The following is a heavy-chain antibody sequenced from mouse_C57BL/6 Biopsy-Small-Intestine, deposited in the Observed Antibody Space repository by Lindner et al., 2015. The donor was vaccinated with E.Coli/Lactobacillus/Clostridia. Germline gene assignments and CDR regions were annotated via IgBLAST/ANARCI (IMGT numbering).Heavy chain of an antibody. J-gene: IGHJ4*01. CDR2: INPIVGIP. CDR3: AEGYCSGYSCYELGFDP. CDR1: GGTFSSYA. Sequence: SVKVSCKASGGTFSSYAISWVRQAPGQGLEWMGGINPIVGIPQYAQKFQGRVTVTADESTSTAYMELSSLTSEDTAMYFCAEGYCSGYSCYELGFDPWGQGTLVTVSS. D-gene: IGHD2-12*01. V-gene: IGHV1-81*01.